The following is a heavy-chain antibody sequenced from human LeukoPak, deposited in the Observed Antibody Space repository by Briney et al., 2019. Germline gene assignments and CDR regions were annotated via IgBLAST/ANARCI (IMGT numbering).Heavy chain of an antibody. CDR1: GLTVGSTY. V-gene: IGHV3-66*04. Sequence: GGSLRLSCAASGLTVGSTYMSWVRQTPGKGLEWVSVIYSGGSTYYADSVKGRFTISRDNSKNTLYLQMNSLRAEDTAVYYCARRSYDSTGYLDYWGQGTLVTVSS. CDR3: ARRSYDSTGYLDY. J-gene: IGHJ4*02. D-gene: IGHD3-22*01. CDR2: IYSGGST.